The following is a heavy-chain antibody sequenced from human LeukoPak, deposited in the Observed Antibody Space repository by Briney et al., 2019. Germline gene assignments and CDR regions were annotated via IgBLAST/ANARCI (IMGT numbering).Heavy chain of an antibody. V-gene: IGHV3-30*04. CDR2: ISYDGSNK. CDR3: ARSPLRYCSSTSCYFFDY. D-gene: IGHD2-2*01. J-gene: IGHJ4*02. CDR1: GFTFGSYA. Sequence: GGSLRLSCAASGFTFGSYAMHWVRQAPGKGLEWVAVISYDGSNKYYADSVKGRFTISRDNSKNTLYLQMNSLRAEDTAVYYCARSPLRYCSSTSCYFFDYWGQGTLVTVSS.